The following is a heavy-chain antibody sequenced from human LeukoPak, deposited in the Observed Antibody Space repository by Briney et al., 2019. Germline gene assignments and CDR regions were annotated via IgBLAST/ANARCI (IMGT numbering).Heavy chain of an antibody. J-gene: IGHJ4*02. Sequence: ASVKFSCKASGYTFTCYYMHWVRQARGQGLEWMGWITPNSSGTNYAKKFQGRVTMTRDTTITTAYVVRSRMCSDDTVVYYCRRASGERGWGSYVISYWGQGTLVTAS. CDR2: ITPNSSGT. D-gene: IGHD3-16*01. CDR1: GYTFTCYY. V-gene: IGHV1-2*02. CDR3: RRASGERGWGSYVISY.